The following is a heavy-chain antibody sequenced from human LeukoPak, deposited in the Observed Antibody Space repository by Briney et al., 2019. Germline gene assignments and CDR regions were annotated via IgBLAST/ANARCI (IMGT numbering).Heavy chain of an antibody. CDR3: ASRRGAAPFDY. D-gene: IGHD6-13*01. CDR1: GFTFSSYA. V-gene: IGHV3-30-3*01. J-gene: IGHJ4*02. CDR2: IPYDGSNK. Sequence: PGGSLRLSCAASGFTFSSYAMHWVRQAPGKGLEWVAVIPYDGSNKYYADSVKGRFTISRDDSKNTLYLQMNSLRAEDTAVYYCASRRGAAPFDYWGQGTLVTVSS.